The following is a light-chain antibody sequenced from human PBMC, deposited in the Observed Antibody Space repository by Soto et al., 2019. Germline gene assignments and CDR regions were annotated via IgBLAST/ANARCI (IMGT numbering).Light chain of an antibody. CDR3: QQYGSSSVT. V-gene: IGKV3-20*01. CDR2: GAS. Sequence: EIVLTQSPGTLSLSPGERATLSCRASQSVSSSYLAWYQQKPGQAPRLLIYGASSRATGIPDRFSGSGSGTEFTLTISRLEPEDFAVYYCQQYGSSSVTFGQGTKVDIK. CDR1: QSVSSSY. J-gene: IGKJ1*01.